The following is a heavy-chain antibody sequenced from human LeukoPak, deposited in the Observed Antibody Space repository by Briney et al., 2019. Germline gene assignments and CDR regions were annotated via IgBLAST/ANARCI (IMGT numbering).Heavy chain of an antibody. D-gene: IGHD3-22*01. CDR3: ARGMIVDAFEI. V-gene: IGHV4-4*07. J-gene: IGHJ3*02. Sequence: SEALSLTCTVSGGSISRYYWSWIRQPAGRGQEWIGRIYTSGSTNYNPSLKTRVTMSVDTSKNQFSLKLSSVTAADTAVYYCARGMIVDAFEIWGQGTMVTVSS. CDR2: IYTSGST. CDR1: GGSISRYY.